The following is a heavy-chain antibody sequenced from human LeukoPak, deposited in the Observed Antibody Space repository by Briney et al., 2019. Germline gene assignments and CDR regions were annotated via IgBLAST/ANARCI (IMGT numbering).Heavy chain of an antibody. Sequence: TASETLSLTCAVSGYSISSGYYWGWIRQPPGKGLEWIGSIYHSGSTYYNPSLKSRVTISVDTSKNQFSLKLSSVTAADTAVYYCARAGSGWRNFDYWGQGTLVTVSS. J-gene: IGHJ4*02. CDR2: IYHSGST. CDR1: GYSISSGYY. V-gene: IGHV4-38-2*01. D-gene: IGHD6-19*01. CDR3: ARAGSGWRNFDY.